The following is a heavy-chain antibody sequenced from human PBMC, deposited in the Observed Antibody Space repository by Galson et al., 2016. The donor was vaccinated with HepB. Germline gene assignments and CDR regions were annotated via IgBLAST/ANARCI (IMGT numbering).Heavy chain of an antibody. CDR2: ISGHNGNT. CDR1: GYTFSTYG. CDR3: ARLFGGYIDY. V-gene: IGHV1-18*01. Sequence: SVKVSCKASGYTFSTYGFSWMRQAPGQGLEWMGWISGHNGNTNYAQKFQGRVTMTTDTSTSTAYMELSSLRAEDTAVYYCARLFGGYIDYWGQGTLVTVSS. J-gene: IGHJ4*02. D-gene: IGHD2-15*01.